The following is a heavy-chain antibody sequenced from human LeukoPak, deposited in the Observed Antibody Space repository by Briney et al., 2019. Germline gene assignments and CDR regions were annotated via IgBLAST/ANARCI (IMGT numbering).Heavy chain of an antibody. Sequence: SGGSLRLSCAASGFTFSSYSMNWVRQAPGKGLEWVSSISSSSSYIYYADSVKGRFTISRDNAKNSLYLQMNSLRAEDTAVYYCARLPSSWSTMGYWGQGTLVTVSS. V-gene: IGHV3-21*01. D-gene: IGHD6-13*01. CDR2: ISSSSSYI. J-gene: IGHJ4*02. CDR1: GFTFSSYS. CDR3: ARLPSSWSTMGY.